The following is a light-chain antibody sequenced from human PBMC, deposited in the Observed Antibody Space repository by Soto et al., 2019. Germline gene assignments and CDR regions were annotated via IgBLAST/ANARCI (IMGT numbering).Light chain of an antibody. V-gene: IGKV1-39*01. CDR1: QSISSY. Sequence: DIQMTQSPSSLYASVGDRVTITCRASQSISSYLNWYQQKPGKAPKLLIYSASSLHSGFPLRFSGSGSGTDFTLTISSLQPEDFATYYCQQSYSTPGTFGQGTKLEIK. J-gene: IGKJ2*01. CDR2: SAS. CDR3: QQSYSTPGT.